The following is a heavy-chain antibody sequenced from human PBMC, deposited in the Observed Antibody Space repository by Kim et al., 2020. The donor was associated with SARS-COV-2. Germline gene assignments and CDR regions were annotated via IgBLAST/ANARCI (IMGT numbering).Heavy chain of an antibody. CDR2: IIPIFGTA. D-gene: IGHD2-2*01. CDR3: ARGYCSSTSCYEYFQH. Sequence: SVKVSCKASGGTFSSYAISWVRQAPGQGLEWMGGIIPIFGTANYAQKFQGRVTLTADKSTSTAYMELSSLRTEDTAVYYCARGYCSSTSCYEYFQHWGQGTLVTVSS. V-gene: IGHV1-69*06. J-gene: IGHJ1*01. CDR1: GGTFSSYA.